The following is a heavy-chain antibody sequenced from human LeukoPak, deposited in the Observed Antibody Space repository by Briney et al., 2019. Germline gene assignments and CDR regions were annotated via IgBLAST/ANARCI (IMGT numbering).Heavy chain of an antibody. CDR1: GGSISSSSYY. CDR3: ARHLLRELDY. D-gene: IGHD2-15*01. CDR2: IYYSGST. Sequence: SETLSLTCTVSGGSISSSSYYWGWIRQPPGKGLEWIGSIYYSGSTYYNPSLKSRVTISVDTSKNQFSLKLSSVTAADTAVYYFARHLLRELDYWGQGTLVTVSS. J-gene: IGHJ4*02. V-gene: IGHV4-39*01.